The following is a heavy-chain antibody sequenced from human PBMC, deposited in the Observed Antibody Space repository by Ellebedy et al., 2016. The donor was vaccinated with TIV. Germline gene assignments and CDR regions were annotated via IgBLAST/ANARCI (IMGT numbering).Heavy chain of an antibody. Sequence: GGSLRLXCAASGFTFTNYGMHWVRQAPGKGLEWMAVISSDGTNKYYADSVKGRFTLSRDNSKNTLYLQMNSLRVEDTAVYYCARDFQWLVFGYWGQGTLVTVSS. D-gene: IGHD6-19*01. CDR1: GFTFTNYG. CDR2: ISSDGTNK. J-gene: IGHJ4*02. CDR3: ARDFQWLVFGY. V-gene: IGHV3-30*03.